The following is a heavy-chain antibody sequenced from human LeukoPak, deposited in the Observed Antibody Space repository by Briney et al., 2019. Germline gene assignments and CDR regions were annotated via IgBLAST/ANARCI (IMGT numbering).Heavy chain of an antibody. J-gene: IGHJ4*02. CDR3: AREERMVRGVIVD. D-gene: IGHD3-10*01. V-gene: IGHV1-69*01. CDR2: IIPIFGTA. Sequence: VSCQASGGTFLSYAISGVGQAPGREGAGMGGIIPIFGTANYAQNLQGRVTNTADESTSTAYMELSGLRTEDTAGYFCAREERMVRGVIVDWGQGTLVTVSS. CDR1: GGTFLSYA.